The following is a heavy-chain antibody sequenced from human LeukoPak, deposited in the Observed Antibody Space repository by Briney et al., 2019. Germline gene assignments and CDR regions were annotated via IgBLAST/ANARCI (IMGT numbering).Heavy chain of an antibody. J-gene: IGHJ3*02. Sequence: SQTLSLTCTVSGGSVNTGSYYWSYIRQPPGKGLEWIGSISHIGSTYYSPSLKSRVTMSVDTSKNQFSLKLSSVTAADTAVYYCARVPRGGYCSSTSCYEGAFDIWGQGTMVTVSS. CDR1: GGSVNTGSYY. V-gene: IGHV4-30-2*01. D-gene: IGHD2-2*01. CDR3: ARVPRGGYCSSTSCYEGAFDI. CDR2: ISHIGST.